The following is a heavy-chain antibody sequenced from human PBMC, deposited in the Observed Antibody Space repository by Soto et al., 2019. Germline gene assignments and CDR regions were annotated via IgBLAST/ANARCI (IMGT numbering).Heavy chain of an antibody. Sequence: GGSLRLSCAASGFTFSSYAMSWVRQAPGKGLEWVSAISGSGGSTYYADSVKGRFTLSRDNSKNTPYLQMNSLRAEDTAVYYCVGEGGFQLIYGGQGTRVTVPS. CDR1: GFTFSSYA. V-gene: IGHV3-23*01. D-gene: IGHD3-10*01. CDR2: ISGSGGST. J-gene: IGHJ4*02. CDR3: VGEGGFQLIY.